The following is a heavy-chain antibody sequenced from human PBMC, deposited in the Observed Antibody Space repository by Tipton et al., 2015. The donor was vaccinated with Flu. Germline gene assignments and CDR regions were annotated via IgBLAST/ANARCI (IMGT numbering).Heavy chain of an antibody. Sequence: TLSLTCAVSGYSITSGYSWGWIRQPPGKGLEWVGTFYHSGSYYYNPSLKSRVTISVDTSKNQFALKLSSVTAADTAVYYCARHRTTDPNYYNGMDVWGQGTTVTVSS. D-gene: IGHD1-7*01. CDR3: ARHRTTDPNYYNGMDV. CDR1: GYSITSGYS. J-gene: IGHJ6*02. V-gene: IGHV4-38-2*01. CDR2: FYHSGSY.